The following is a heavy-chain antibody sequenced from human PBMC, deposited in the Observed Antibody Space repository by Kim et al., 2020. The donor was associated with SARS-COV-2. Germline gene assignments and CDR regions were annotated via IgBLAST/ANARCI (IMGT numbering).Heavy chain of an antibody. CDR2: IYPGDSDA. J-gene: IGHJ4*02. D-gene: IGHD2-15*01. CDR1: GYIFAYSW. CDR3: ARRSRGNIYNYFDY. V-gene: IGHV5-51*01. Sequence: GESLKISCRASGYIFAYSWIGWLRQMPGQGLEWMGLIYPGDSDARYNPSFQGQVTISADNSLNTTYLQWSGLKASDTATYYCARRSRGNIYNYFDYWGQGTLGTVSS.